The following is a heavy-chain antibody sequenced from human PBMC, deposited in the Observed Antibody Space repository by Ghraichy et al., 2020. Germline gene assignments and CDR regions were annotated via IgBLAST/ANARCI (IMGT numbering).Heavy chain of an antibody. Sequence: GGSLRLSCAASGFTVSSNYMSWVRQAPGKGLEWVSVIYSGGSTYYADSVKGRFTISRDNSKNTLYLQMNSLRAEDTAVYYCASGGLRLGEGGDYWGQGTLVTVSS. CDR2: IYSGGST. CDR1: GFTVSSNY. J-gene: IGHJ4*02. D-gene: IGHD3-16*01. CDR3: ASGGLRLGEGGDY. V-gene: IGHV3-66*01.